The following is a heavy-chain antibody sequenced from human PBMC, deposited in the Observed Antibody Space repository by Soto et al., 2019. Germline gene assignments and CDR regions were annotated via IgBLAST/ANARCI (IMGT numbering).Heavy chain of an antibody. V-gene: IGHV3-23*01. CDR3: AKASSFLEWSLFPSSEHFDY. CDR2: ISGSGGST. D-gene: IGHD3-3*01. Sequence: GGSLRLSCAASGFTFSSYAMSWVRQAPGKGLEWVSAISGSGGSTYYADSVKGRFTISRDNSKNTLYLQMNSLRAEDTAVYYCAKASSFLEWSLFPSSEHFDYWGQGTLVTVSS. CDR1: GFTFSSYA. J-gene: IGHJ4*02.